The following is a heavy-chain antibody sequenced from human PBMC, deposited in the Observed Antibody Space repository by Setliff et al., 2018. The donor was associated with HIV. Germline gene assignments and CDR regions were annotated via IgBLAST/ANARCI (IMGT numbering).Heavy chain of an antibody. D-gene: IGHD6-13*01. CDR2: IYYSGST. J-gene: IGHJ2*01. CDR3: AGIPIAGNIYWYFGL. Sequence: SETLSLTCTVSGGSISSGGYYWSWIRQHPGKGLEWIGYIYYSGSTYYNPSLKSRVTISVDTSKNHFSLKLNSVTAADTAVYYCAGIPIAGNIYWYFGLWGRGTLVTVSS. CDR1: GGSISSGGYY. V-gene: IGHV4-31*02.